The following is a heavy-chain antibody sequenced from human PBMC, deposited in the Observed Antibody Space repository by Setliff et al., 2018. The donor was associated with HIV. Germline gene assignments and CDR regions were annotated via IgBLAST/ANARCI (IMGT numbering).Heavy chain of an antibody. J-gene: IGHJ4*02. CDR3: ARVPSRYCSPTTCPFFFDY. V-gene: IGHV1-2*02. CDR1: GYSFTDHC. CDR2: INPRSGGT. Sequence: ASVKVSCKASGYSFTDHCMHWVRQAPGQGLEWMGWINPRSGGTNYAQKFQGTVTMTRDTSINTAYMEMSRLRSDDTAVYYCARVPSRYCSPTTCPFFFDYWGQGTLVTVSS. D-gene: IGHD2-15*01.